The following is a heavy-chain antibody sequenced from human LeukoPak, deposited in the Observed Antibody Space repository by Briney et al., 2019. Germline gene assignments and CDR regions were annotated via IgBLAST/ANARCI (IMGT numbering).Heavy chain of an antibody. CDR1: GGSISSYY. CDR3: AREGFGDILTGYYRGIIDY. D-gene: IGHD3-9*01. CDR2: IYTSGST. Sequence: SETLSLTCTVSGGSISSYYWSWIRQPAGKGLEWIGRIYTSGSTKYNPSLKSRVTMSVDTSKNQFSLKLSSVTAADTAVYYCAREGFGDILTGYYRGIIDYWGQGTLVTVSS. V-gene: IGHV4-4*07. J-gene: IGHJ4*02.